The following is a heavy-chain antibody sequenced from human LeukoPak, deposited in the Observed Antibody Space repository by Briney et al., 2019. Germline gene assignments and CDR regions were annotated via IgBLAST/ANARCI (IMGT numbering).Heavy chain of an antibody. J-gene: IGHJ4*02. CDR2: ISSSSSYI. CDR1: GYTFSSYS. V-gene: IGHV3-21*04. D-gene: IGHD6-19*01. CDR3: AKGSGWYV. Sequence: GGSLRLSCAASGYTFSSYSMNWVRQAPGKGLEWVSSISSSSSYIYYADSVKGRFTISRDNSKNTLYLQMNSLRAEDTAVYYCAKGSGWYVWGQGTLVTVSS.